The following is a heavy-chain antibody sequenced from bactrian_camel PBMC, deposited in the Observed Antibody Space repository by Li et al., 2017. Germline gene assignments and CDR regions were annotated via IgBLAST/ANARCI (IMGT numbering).Heavy chain of an antibody. D-gene: IGHD5*01. J-gene: IGHJ4*01. CDR2: IDSDLNV. CDR3: AADRAFSPRCLDYGLGSAEYHY. Sequence: HVQLVESGGGSVQAGGSLRLSCATNAAVFSDNCFAWFRQIPGKEREGVAIIDSDLNVRYEDSVKGRFTISKDYKKAILYLQMDNLKPEDSAMYYCAADRAFSPRCLDYGLGSAEYHYWGQGTQVTVS. CDR1: AAVFSDNC. V-gene: IGHV3S53*01.